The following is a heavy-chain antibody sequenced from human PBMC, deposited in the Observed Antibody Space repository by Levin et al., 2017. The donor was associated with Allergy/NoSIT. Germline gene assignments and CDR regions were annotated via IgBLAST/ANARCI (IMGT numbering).Heavy chain of an antibody. CDR3: ARDTTVGGEA. CDR2: IKQDGSEK. V-gene: IGHV3-7*03. Sequence: GGSLRLSCVASGFTFSDYWMTWVRQPLGQGLQWVANIKQDGSEKYYADSVKGRFTISRDNAKNSLFLQRNYLGTDDTAVYFCARDTTVGGEAWGQGTLVTVSS. CDR1: GFTFSDYW. D-gene: IGHD6-19*01. J-gene: IGHJ5*02.